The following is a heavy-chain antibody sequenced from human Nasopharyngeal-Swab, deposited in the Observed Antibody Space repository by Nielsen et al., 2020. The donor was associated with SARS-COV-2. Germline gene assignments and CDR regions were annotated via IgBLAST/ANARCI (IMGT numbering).Heavy chain of an antibody. CDR3: AGDYGGWYDILTGYLNY. CDR1: GYTFTGYY. V-gene: IGHV1-2*06. CDR2: INPNSGGT. Sequence: ASVKVSCKASGYTFTGYYMHWVRQAPGQGLEWMGRINPNSGGTNYAQKFQGRVTMTRDTSISTAYMELSRLRSDDTAVYYCAGDYGGWYDILTGYLNYWGQGTLVTVSS. J-gene: IGHJ4*02. D-gene: IGHD3-9*01.